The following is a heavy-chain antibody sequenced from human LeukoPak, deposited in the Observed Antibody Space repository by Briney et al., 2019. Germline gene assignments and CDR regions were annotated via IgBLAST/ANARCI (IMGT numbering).Heavy chain of an antibody. V-gene: IGHV3-30*03. CDR2: ISYDGRDT. D-gene: IGHD3-3*01. CDR1: GFTFGSYY. J-gene: IGHJ6*03. CDR3: ARNGITIFGVVIIPNNYYMDV. Sequence: PGRSLRLSCAASGFTFGSYYMHWVRQAPGKGLECVAGISYDGRDTYYADSVKGQFTISRDNSKNTLYLQMNSLRAEDTAVYYCARNGITIFGVVIIPNNYYMDVWGKGTTVTVSS.